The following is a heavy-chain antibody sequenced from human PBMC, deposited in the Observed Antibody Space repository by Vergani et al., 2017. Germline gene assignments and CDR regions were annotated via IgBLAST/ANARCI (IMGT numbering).Heavy chain of an antibody. D-gene: IGHD1-7*01. CDR1: GYTFTSYA. CDR3: AAGPYNWNYPFPFDY. Sequence: QVQLVQSGAEVKKPGASVKVSCKASGYTFTSYAMHWVRQAPGQRLEWMGWINAGNGNTKYSQKFQGRVTITRDTSASTAYMELSSLRSEDTAVYYCAAGPYNWNYPFPFDYWGQGTLVTVSS. V-gene: IGHV1-3*01. J-gene: IGHJ4*02. CDR2: INAGNGNT.